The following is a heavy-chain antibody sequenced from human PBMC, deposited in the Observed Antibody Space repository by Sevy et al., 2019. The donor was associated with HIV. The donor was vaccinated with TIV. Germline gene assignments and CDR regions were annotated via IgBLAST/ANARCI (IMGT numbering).Heavy chain of an antibody. CDR1: GGSFSGYY. J-gene: IGHJ3*02. CDR3: ARVSGYAYAFDI. CDR2: INHSGST. D-gene: IGHD5-12*01. Sequence: SETLSLTCAVYGGSFSGYYWSWIRQPPGKGLEWIGEINHSGSTNYNPSLKSRVTISVGTSKNQFSLKLSSVTAADTAVYYCARVSGYAYAFDIWGQGTMVTVSS. V-gene: IGHV4-34*01.